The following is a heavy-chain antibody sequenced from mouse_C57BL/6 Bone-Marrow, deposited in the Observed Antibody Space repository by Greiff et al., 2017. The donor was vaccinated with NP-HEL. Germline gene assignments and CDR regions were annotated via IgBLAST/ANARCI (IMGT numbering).Heavy chain of an antibody. J-gene: IGHJ3*01. CDR3: ATPNRGWFAY. D-gene: IGHD4-1*01. CDR1: GYTFTSYT. V-gene: IGHV1-4*01. CDR2: INPSSGYT. Sequence: VQLQQSGAELGRPGASVKMSCKASGYTFTSYTMHWVKQRPGQGLEWIGYINPSSGYTKYNQKFKDKATLTADKSSSTAYMQLSSLTSEDSAVYYCATPNRGWFAYWGQGTLVTVSA.